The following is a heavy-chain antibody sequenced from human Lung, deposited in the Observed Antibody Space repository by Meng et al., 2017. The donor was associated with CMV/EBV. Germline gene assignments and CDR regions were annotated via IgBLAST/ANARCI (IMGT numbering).Heavy chain of an antibody. J-gene: IGHJ6*02. D-gene: IGHD1-26*01. Sequence: SCAASGFTVSSNYMSWVRQAPGKGLEWVSVIYSGGSTYYADSVKGRFTISRDNSKNTLYPQMNSLRAEDTAVYYCVRATLIYYYGMDVWGQGTTVTVSS. CDR1: GFTVSSNY. CDR2: IYSGGST. CDR3: VRATLIYYYGMDV. V-gene: IGHV3-53*01.